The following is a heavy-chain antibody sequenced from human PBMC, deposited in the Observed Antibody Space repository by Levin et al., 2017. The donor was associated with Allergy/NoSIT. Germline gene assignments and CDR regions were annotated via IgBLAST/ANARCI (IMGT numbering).Heavy chain of an antibody. CDR2: ISGSGGST. J-gene: IGHJ4*02. V-gene: IGHV3-23*01. CDR1: GFTFSSYA. D-gene: IGHD6-13*01. Sequence: GESLKISCAASGFTFSSYAMSWVRQAPGKGLEWVSAISGSGGSTYYADSVKGRFTISRDNSKNTLYLQMNSLRAEDTAVYYCAKDGAAGTRVFDYWGQGTLVTVSS. CDR3: AKDGAAGTRVFDY.